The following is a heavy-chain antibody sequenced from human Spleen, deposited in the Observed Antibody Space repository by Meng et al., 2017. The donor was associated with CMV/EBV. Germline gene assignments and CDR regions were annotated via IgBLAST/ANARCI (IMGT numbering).Heavy chain of an antibody. CDR3: ARGLERRYCSGGSCLVTPDYFDY. Sequence: GGSLRLSCVASGFTFSSYEMNWVRQAPGKGPEWIAKISGSGYSIDYADSVKGRFTISRDNANNSLHLQMRSLRVEDTAVYYCARGLERRYCSGGSCLVTPDYFDYWGQGTLVTVSS. CDR2: ISGSGYSI. CDR1: GFTFSSYE. D-gene: IGHD2-15*01. J-gene: IGHJ4*02. V-gene: IGHV3-48*03.